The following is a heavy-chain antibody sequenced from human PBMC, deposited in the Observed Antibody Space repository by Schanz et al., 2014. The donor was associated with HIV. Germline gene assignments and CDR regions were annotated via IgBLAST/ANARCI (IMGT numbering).Heavy chain of an antibody. CDR3: ARAGAHWTSCFDY. D-gene: IGHD1-1*01. V-gene: IGHV3-23*01. J-gene: IGHJ4*02. CDR1: GFTFNNYA. Sequence: EVQLLEFGGGSVRPGESLRLSCLASGFTFNNYAMSWVRQAPGKGLEWVAVINWNGDTTYYADSVKGRFTISRDNAKNSLYLQMNSLRDEDTAVYYCARAGAHWTSCFDYWGQGTLVTVSS. CDR2: INWNGDTT.